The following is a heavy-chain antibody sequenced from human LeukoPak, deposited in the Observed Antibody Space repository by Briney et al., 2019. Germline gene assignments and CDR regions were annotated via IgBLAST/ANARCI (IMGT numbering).Heavy chain of an antibody. CDR2: ILYVGSKK. Sequence: TGGSLRLSCTASGFTFSSYGMHWVRQAPGKGLEWVAIILYVGSKKDYTDSVKGRFTISRDNAKNSLYLQMNSLRAEDTAVYYCARDNGGYSSSPTVPNCFDYWGQGTLVTVSS. J-gene: IGHJ4*02. CDR3: ARDNGGYSSSPTVPNCFDY. V-gene: IGHV3-30*03. CDR1: GFTFSSYG. D-gene: IGHD6-6*01.